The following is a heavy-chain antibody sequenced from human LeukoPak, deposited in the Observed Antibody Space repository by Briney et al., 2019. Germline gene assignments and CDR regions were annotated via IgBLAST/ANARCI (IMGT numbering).Heavy chain of an antibody. CDR3: AVWFGELGYFDY. Sequence: GASVKVSCKASGYTFTDYYIHWVRQAPGQGLEWMGGIIPIFGTANYAQKFQGRVTITADESTSTAYMELSSLRSEDTAVYYCAVWFGELGYFDYWGQGTLVTVSS. V-gene: IGHV1-69*13. D-gene: IGHD3-10*01. J-gene: IGHJ4*02. CDR1: GYTFTDYY. CDR2: IIPIFGTA.